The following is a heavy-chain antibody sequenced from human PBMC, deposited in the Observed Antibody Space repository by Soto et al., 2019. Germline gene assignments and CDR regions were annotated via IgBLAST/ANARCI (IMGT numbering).Heavy chain of an antibody. CDR3: ARLEGLAAISYYFDY. CDR1: GDSINSDNYY. D-gene: IGHD2-21*01. CDR2: IYYRGNT. V-gene: IGHV4-39*01. J-gene: IGHJ4*02. Sequence: QLQLQESGPGLVKPSETLSLTCSVSGDSINSDNYYWSWIRQPPGMGLEWIGSIYYRGNTYYNPSLKTRVTMSLDKSKSPFSLKLNSVTAADSAVYFCARLEGLAAISYYFDYWGLGTLVTVSS.